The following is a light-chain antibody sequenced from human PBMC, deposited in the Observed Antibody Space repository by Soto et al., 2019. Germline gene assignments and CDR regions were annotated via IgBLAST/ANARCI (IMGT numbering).Light chain of an antibody. CDR1: QNIDSW. J-gene: IGKJ3*01. Sequence: DIQVTQSPSTLSASVGDRVTISCRASQNIDSWLAWYQQKPGKAPKLLIYHASSLEGGVPSRFSGSGSGTEFTLTISSLQPDDFATYYCQQYNSYPYSFGPGTKVDIK. V-gene: IGKV1-5*01. CDR3: QQYNSYPYS. CDR2: HAS.